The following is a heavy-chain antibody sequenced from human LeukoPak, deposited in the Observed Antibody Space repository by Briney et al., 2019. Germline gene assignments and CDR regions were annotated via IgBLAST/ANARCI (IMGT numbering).Heavy chain of an antibody. CDR1: GGSISSYY. J-gene: IGHJ4*02. CDR2: IYYSGST. CDR3: ARVGVPTAFDY. Sequence: PSETLSLTCTVSGGSISSYYWSWIRQPPGKGLEWIGYIYYSGSTNYNPSLKSRVTISVDTSKNQFPLRLSSVTAADTAVYYCARVGVPTAFDYWGQGTLVTVSS. D-gene: IGHD2-2*01. V-gene: IGHV4-59*01.